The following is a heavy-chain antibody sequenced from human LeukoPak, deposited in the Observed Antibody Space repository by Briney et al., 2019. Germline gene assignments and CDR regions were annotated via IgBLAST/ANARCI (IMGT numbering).Heavy chain of an antibody. CDR2: IDPDGSEK. CDR3: ARIYYFGDNNWSYFDN. D-gene: IGHD3-10*01. Sequence: GGSLRLSCAASGFTFNSYWMSWVRQAPGKGLEWVANIDPDGSEKQYGDSVKGRFTTSRDNAKNSLYLQMNSLRAEDTAIYYCARIYYFGDNNWSYFDNCGQGTLVTVSS. J-gene: IGHJ4*02. CDR1: GFTFNSYW. V-gene: IGHV3-7*01.